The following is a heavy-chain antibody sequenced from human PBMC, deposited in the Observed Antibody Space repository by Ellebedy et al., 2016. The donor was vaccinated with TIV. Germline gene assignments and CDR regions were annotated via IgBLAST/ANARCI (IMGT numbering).Heavy chain of an antibody. D-gene: IGHD2-2*01. CDR2: IGGGGVST. J-gene: IGHJ4*02. Sequence: GESLKISCAASGFTFSSYAMTWVRQAPGKGLEWVSAIGGGGVSTYYVDSVKGRFTISRDNSKNTLSLQMNSLRAEDTATYYCAIFTSWYYFAYWGQGIRVTVSS. CDR1: GFTFSSYA. CDR3: AIFTSWYYFAY. V-gene: IGHV3-23*01.